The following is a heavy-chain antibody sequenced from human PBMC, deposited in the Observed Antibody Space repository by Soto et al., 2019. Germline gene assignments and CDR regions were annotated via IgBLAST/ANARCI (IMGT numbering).Heavy chain of an antibody. D-gene: IGHD3-10*01. Sequence: PSETLSLTCTVSGGSISSYYWSWIRQPPGKGLEWIGYIYYSGSTNYNPSLKSRVTISVDTSKNQFSLKLSSVTAADTAVYYCARIGRWFGESTNWFDPWGQGTLVTVSS. CDR3: ARIGRWFGESTNWFDP. J-gene: IGHJ5*02. CDR1: GGSISSYY. V-gene: IGHV4-59*01. CDR2: IYYSGST.